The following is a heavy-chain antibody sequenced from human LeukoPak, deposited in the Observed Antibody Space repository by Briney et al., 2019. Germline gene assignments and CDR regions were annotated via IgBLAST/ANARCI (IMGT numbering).Heavy chain of an antibody. J-gene: IGHJ3*02. CDR2: TSSSSSTI. CDR3: ARDGDYYDSSGYHHAFDI. D-gene: IGHD3-22*01. Sequence: GGSLRLSCAASGFTFSSYSMNWVRQAPGKGLEWVSYTSSSSSTIYYADSVKGRFTISRDNAKNSLYLQMNSLRAEDTAVYYCARDGDYYDSSGYHHAFDIWGQGTMVTVSS. V-gene: IGHV3-48*01. CDR1: GFTFSSYS.